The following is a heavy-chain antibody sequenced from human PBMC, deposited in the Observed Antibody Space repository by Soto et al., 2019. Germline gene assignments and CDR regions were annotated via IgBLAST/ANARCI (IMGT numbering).Heavy chain of an antibody. V-gene: IGHV3-23*01. D-gene: IGHD6-13*01. Sequence: EVPLLESGGGLVQPGGSLRLSCAASGFTFSSYAMSWVRQAPGKGLEWVSAISGSGGSTYYEDSVKGRFTISRDNSKNTLYLQMNSLRAEDTAVYYCAKENGYSSSWFEFDYWGQGTLVTVSS. J-gene: IGHJ4*02. CDR2: ISGSGGST. CDR3: AKENGYSSSWFEFDY. CDR1: GFTFSSYA.